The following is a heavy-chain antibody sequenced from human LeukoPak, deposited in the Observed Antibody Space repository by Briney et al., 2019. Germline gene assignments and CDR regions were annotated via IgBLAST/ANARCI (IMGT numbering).Heavy chain of an antibody. D-gene: IGHD6-13*01. J-gene: IGHJ3*02. CDR1: GFTFSSYG. Sequence: GGSLRLSCAASGFTFSSYGMHWVRQAPGKGLEWVAVISYDGSNKYYADSVKGRFTISRDNSKNTLYLQMNSLRAEDTAVYYCARVNPGDSSTRRAFDIWGQGTMVTVSS. CDR2: ISYDGSNK. V-gene: IGHV3-30*03. CDR3: ARVNPGDSSTRRAFDI.